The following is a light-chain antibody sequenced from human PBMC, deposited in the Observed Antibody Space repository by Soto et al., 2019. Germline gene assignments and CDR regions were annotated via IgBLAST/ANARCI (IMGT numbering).Light chain of an antibody. J-gene: IGLJ2*01. V-gene: IGLV2-8*01. CDR2: EVS. Sequence: QSVLTQPPSASGSPGQSVTISCTGTSSDVGGYNYVSWYQQHPGKAPKLMICEVSKRPSGVPDRFSGSKSGNTASLTVSGLQAEDEADYYCSSYAGSNNLVVFGGGTKVTVL. CDR1: SSDVGGYNY. CDR3: SSYAGSNNLVV.